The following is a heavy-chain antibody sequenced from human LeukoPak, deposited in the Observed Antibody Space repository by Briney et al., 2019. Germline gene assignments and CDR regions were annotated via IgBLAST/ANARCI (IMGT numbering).Heavy chain of an antibody. CDR1: GFTFSSYS. Sequence: KPGGSLRLSCAASGFTFSSYSMNWVRQAPGKGLEWVSSISSSSSYIYYADSVKGRFTISRDNAKNSLYLQMNSLRAEDTAVYYCARVASIAARLWYMDVWGKGTTVTVSS. CDR3: ARVASIAARLWYMDV. CDR2: ISSSSSYI. V-gene: IGHV3-21*01. J-gene: IGHJ6*03. D-gene: IGHD6-6*01.